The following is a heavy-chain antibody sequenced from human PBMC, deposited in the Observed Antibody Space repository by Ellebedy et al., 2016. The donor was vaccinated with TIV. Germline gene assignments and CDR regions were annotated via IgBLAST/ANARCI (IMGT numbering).Heavy chain of an antibody. CDR2: IDPSDSYT. J-gene: IGHJ6*02. Sequence: GGSLRLSXKGSGYSFTSYWISWVRQMPGKGLEWMGRIDPSDSYTNYSPSFQGHVTISADKSISTAYLQWSSLKASDTAMYYCARRYYDFWSGWGMDVWGQGTTVTVSS. D-gene: IGHD3-3*01. V-gene: IGHV5-10-1*01. CDR3: ARRYYDFWSGWGMDV. CDR1: GYSFTSYW.